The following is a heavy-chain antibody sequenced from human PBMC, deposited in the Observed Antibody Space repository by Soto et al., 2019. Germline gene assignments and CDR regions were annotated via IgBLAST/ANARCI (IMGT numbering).Heavy chain of an antibody. D-gene: IGHD3-3*01. V-gene: IGHV4-59*01. Sequence: PSETLSLTCTVSGGSISSYYWSWIRQPPGKGLEWIGYIYYSGSTNYNPSLKSRVTISVDTSKNQFSLKLSSVTAADTAVYYCGGWRSSDWSGYYYGMDFWGQGTTVTVSS. CDR3: GGWRSSDWSGYYYGMDF. CDR2: IYYSGST. CDR1: GGSISSYY. J-gene: IGHJ6*02.